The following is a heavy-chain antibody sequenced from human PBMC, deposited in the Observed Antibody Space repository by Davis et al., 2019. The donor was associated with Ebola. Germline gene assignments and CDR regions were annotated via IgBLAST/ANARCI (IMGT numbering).Heavy chain of an antibody. J-gene: IGHJ4*02. D-gene: IGHD2-15*01. V-gene: IGHV3-30*02. CDR3: AKGNAGSGYSAPDY. CDR1: GFTFSSYD. CDR2: VRSHGSDD. Sequence: GGSLRLSCAASGFTFSSYDMHWVRQAPGRGLEWVAFVRSHGSDDHYADSVKGRFTISRDNSKNTLSLQMNSLRAEDTAVYFCAKGNAGSGYSAPDYWGQGTLVTVSS.